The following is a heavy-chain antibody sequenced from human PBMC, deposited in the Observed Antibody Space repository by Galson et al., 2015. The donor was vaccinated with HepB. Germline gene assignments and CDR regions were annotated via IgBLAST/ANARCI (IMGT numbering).Heavy chain of an antibody. J-gene: IGHJ6*03. CDR1: GFTFSSYS. Sequence: SLRLSCAASGFTFSSYSMNWVRQAPGKGLEWVSSISSSSSYIYYADPVKGRFTISRDNAKNSLYLQMNSLRAEDTAVYYCAREGRYCSSTSCPPWEYYYYYMDVWGKGTTVTVSS. V-gene: IGHV3-21*01. CDR2: ISSSSSYI. D-gene: IGHD2-2*01. CDR3: AREGRYCSSTSCPPWEYYYYYMDV.